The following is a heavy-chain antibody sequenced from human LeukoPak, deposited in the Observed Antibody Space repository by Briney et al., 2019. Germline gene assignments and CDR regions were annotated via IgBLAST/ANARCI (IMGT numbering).Heavy chain of an antibody. D-gene: IGHD3-22*01. CDR3: VKIPYDSSSFDY. Sequence: PGGSLRLSCAASGFTFDDYAMHWVRQAPGKGLEWVSGISWNSGSIGYADSVKGRFTISRDNAKNSLYLQMNSLRAEDTALYYCVKIPYDSSSFDYWGQGTLVTVSS. CDR1: GFTFDDYA. CDR2: ISWNSGSI. J-gene: IGHJ4*02. V-gene: IGHV3-9*01.